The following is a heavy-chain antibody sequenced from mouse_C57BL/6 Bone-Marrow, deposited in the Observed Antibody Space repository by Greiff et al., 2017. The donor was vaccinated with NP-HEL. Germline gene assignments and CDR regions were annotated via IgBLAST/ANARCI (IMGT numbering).Heavy chain of an antibody. CDR2: INPSSGYT. CDR1: GYTFTSYW. J-gene: IGHJ2*01. V-gene: IGHV1-7*01. Sequence: QVQLQQSGAELAQPGASVKLSCKASGYTFTSYWMHWVKQRPGQGLEWIGYINPSSGYTKYNQKFKDKATLTADKSSSPAYMQLSSLTYEDSAVYYCARSPLGRDYFDYWGQGTTLTVSS. D-gene: IGHD4-1*01. CDR3: ARSPLGRDYFDY.